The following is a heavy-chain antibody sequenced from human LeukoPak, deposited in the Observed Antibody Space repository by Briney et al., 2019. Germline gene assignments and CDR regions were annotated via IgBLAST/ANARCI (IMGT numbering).Heavy chain of an antibody. CDR3: ARDRAGKVVVPAAISWYFDY. D-gene: IGHD2-2*01. Sequence: GGSLRLSCAASGFTFSSYWMSWVRQAPGKGLEWVANIKQDGSEKYYVDSVKGRFTISRDNAKNSLYLQMNSLRAEDTAVYYCARDRAGKVVVPAAISWYFDYCGQGTLVTVSS. CDR2: IKQDGSEK. CDR1: GFTFSSYW. V-gene: IGHV3-7*01. J-gene: IGHJ4*02.